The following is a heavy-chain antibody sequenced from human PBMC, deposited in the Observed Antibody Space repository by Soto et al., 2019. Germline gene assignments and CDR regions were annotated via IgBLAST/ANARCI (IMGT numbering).Heavy chain of an antibody. Sequence: PSETLSLTCTVAGGAISSYYWSCIRQPPGKGLEWIGYIYYSGSTNYNPSLKSRVTISVATSKNQFSLKLSSVTAADTAVYYCARSYSSNSNFDYWGQGTLVTVSS. CDR3: ARSYSSNSNFDY. J-gene: IGHJ4*02. V-gene: IGHV4-59*08. D-gene: IGHD6-19*01. CDR1: GGAISSYY. CDR2: IYYSGST.